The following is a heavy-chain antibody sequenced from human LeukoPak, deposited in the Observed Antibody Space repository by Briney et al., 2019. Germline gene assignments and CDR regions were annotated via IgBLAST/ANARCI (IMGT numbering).Heavy chain of an antibody. CDR1: GGSFSGYY. V-gene: IGHV4-34*01. CDR2: INHSGST. J-gene: IGHJ4*02. D-gene: IGHD2-21*02. CDR3: ARGGAYCGGHCYLDFDS. Sequence: KPSETLSLTCAVSGGSFSGYYWSWIRQPPGKGLEWIGDINHSGSTNYNPSLKGRVTISVDTSKNQFSLKLSSVTAADTAVFYCARGGAYCGGHCYLDFDSWGQGTLVTVSS.